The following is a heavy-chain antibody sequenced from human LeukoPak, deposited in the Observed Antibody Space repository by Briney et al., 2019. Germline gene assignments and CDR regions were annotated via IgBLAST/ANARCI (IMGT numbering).Heavy chain of an antibody. J-gene: IGHJ4*02. V-gene: IGHV3-64*01. CDR3: ARANYHFSAYDY. CDR2: ISTNGDSI. D-gene: IGHD4/OR15-4a*01. Sequence: GGSLRLSRAASGFAFGTYAMHWVRQAPGKGLEFVSAISTNGDSIFYGNSVEGRFTISRDNSKNTLYLQMGGLRAEDMAVYYCARANYHFSAYDYWGQGALVTVS. CDR1: GFAFGTYA.